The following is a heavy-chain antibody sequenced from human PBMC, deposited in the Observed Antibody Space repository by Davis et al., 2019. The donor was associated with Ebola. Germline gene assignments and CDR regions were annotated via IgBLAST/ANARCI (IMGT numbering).Heavy chain of an antibody. V-gene: IGHV6-1*01. CDR2: TYYRSKWYN. D-gene: IGHD2-15*01. Sequence: SETLSLTCAISGDSVSSNSAAWNWIRQSPSRGLEWLGRTYYRSKWYNDYAVSVKSRITINPDTSKNQFSLQLNSVTPEDTAVYYCASGRSGCSGGSCYSRVYYYYYYGMDVWGQGTTVTVSS. J-gene: IGHJ6*02. CDR1: GDSVSSNSAA. CDR3: ASGRSGCSGGSCYSRVYYYYYYGMDV.